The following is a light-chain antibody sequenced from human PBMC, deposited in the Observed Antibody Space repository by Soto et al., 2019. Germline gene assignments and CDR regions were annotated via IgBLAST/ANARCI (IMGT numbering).Light chain of an antibody. CDR1: QSVNSNY. CDR2: GAS. CDR3: QHYVSPPIT. J-gene: IGKJ5*01. V-gene: IGKV3-20*01. Sequence: EMVMTQSPAILSVSPGESATLSCRASQSVNSNYLAWYQQHPGQPPRLLVYGASSRATGISDRFSGSGSGTDFTLTISRLEPEDFAVYYCQHYVSPPITFGQGTRLEIK.